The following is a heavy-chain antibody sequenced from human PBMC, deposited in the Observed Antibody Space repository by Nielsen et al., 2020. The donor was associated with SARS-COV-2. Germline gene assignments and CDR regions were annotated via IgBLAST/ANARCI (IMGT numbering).Heavy chain of an antibody. D-gene: IGHD3-22*01. Sequence: SLKLSCAASGFTFSSSSMNWVRHAPGKGLEWVSSISSSSSYIYYADSVKGRFTISRDNAKNSLYLQMNRLRAEDTAVYYCARPHHYYYDSSGYYSWGQGTLVTVSS. J-gene: IGHJ4*02. V-gene: IGHV3-21*01. CDR2: ISSSSSYI. CDR1: GFTFSSSS. CDR3: ARPHHYYYDSSGYYS.